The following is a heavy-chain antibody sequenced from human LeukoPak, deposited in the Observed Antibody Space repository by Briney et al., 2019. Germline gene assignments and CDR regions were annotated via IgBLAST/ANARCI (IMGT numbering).Heavy chain of an antibody. J-gene: IGHJ4*02. Sequence: KSGGSLRLSCAASGFTFSSYSMNWVRQAPGKGLEWVSSISSSSSYIYYADSVKGRFTISRDNAKNSLYLQMNSLRAEDTAVYYCARGRLVVVPAATSVPDYWGQGTLVTVSS. CDR3: ARGRLVVVPAATSVPDY. CDR1: GFTFSSYS. V-gene: IGHV3-21*01. D-gene: IGHD2-2*01. CDR2: ISSSSSYI.